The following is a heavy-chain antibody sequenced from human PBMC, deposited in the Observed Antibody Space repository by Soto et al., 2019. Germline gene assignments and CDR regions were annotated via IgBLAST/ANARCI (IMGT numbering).Heavy chain of an antibody. CDR2: IIPILGIA. CDR1: GGTFSSYT. J-gene: IGHJ4*02. Sequence: QVQLVQSGAEVKKPGSSVKVSCKASGGTFSSYTISWVRQAPGQGLEWMGRIIPILGIANYAQKFQGRVXIXEDKSTSTAYMELSSLRSEDTAVYYCATTVVTLFDYWGQGTLVTVSS. CDR3: ATTVVTLFDY. D-gene: IGHD4-17*01. V-gene: IGHV1-69*02.